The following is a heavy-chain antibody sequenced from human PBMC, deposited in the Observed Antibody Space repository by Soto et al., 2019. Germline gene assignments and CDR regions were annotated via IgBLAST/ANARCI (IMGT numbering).Heavy chain of an antibody. CDR2: IIPIFGTA. J-gene: IGHJ4*02. Sequence: QVQLVQSGAEVKKPGSSVKVSCKASGGTFSSYAISWVRQAPGQGLEWMGGIIPIFGTANYAQKVQGGVKITGDESTSAAYVELSILRSEDTAVYYCARGEGYSSVWYGTDYWGPGTLVTVSS. CDR1: GGTFSSYA. D-gene: IGHD6-19*01. V-gene: IGHV1-69*01. CDR3: ARGEGYSSVWYGTDY.